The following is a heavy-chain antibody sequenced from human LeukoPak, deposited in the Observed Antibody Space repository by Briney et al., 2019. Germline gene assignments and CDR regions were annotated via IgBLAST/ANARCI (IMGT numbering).Heavy chain of an antibody. CDR1: GGSFSGYY. V-gene: IGHV4-34*01. CDR2: INHGGST. CDR3: ARVLLVSSGSYYKVHYFDY. D-gene: IGHD3-10*01. J-gene: IGHJ4*02. Sequence: SETLSLTCAVYGGSFSGYYWSWIRQPPGKGLEWIGEINHGGSTNYNPSLKSRVTISVDTSKNQFSLKLSSVTAADTAVYYCARVLLVSSGSYYKVHYFDYWGQGTLVTVSS.